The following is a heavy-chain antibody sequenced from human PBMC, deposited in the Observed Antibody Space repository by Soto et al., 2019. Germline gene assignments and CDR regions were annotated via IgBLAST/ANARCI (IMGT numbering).Heavy chain of an antibody. J-gene: IGHJ4*02. CDR2: INPNSGGT. V-gene: IGHV1-2*02. CDR3: ARNLHIDSDILTGYTILDY. CDR1: GYTFTGYY. Sequence: ASVKVSCKASGYTFTGYYMHWVRQAPGQGLEWMGWINPNSGGTKYVQRFQGRVTMTRDTSINTAYMELSRLRSDDAAVYYCARNLHIDSDILTGYTILDYWGQGTLVPVSP. D-gene: IGHD3-9*01.